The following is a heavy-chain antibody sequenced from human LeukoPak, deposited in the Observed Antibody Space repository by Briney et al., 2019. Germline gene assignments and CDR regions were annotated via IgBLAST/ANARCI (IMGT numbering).Heavy chain of an antibody. CDR2: INPNSGGT. V-gene: IGHV1-2*02. CDR1: GYTFTGYY. CDR3: ARDYYDSSGYSNDYFDY. D-gene: IGHD3-22*01. J-gene: IGHJ4*02. Sequence: ASVKVSCKASGYTFTGYYMHWVRQAPGQGLEWMGWINPNSGGTNYAQKFQGRVTMTRDTSISTAYMELSRLRSGDTAVYYCARDYYDSSGYSNDYFDYWGQGTLVAVSS.